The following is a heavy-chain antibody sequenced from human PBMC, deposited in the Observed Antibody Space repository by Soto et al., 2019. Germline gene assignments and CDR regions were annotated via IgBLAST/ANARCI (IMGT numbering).Heavy chain of an antibody. D-gene: IGHD1-26*01. Sequence: GGSLRLSCAGSGFTLSNYEMEWVRQAPGKGLEWVSYISTGGSSIYYADSVKGRFTIARDNGKNSVYLQMSSLRAEDTATYYCARERGGLSGADVWGQGTTVTVSS. CDR2: ISTGGSSI. CDR3: ARERGGLSGADV. CDR1: GFTLSNYE. V-gene: IGHV3-48*03. J-gene: IGHJ6*02.